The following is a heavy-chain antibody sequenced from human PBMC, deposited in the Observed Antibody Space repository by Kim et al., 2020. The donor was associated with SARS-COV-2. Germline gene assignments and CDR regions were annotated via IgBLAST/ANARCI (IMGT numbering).Heavy chain of an antibody. Sequence: GGSLRLSCAASGFTLSGSAIHWVRQASGKGLEWVGRIGSTADSYATAYTASVKGRFTISRGDSKNTTYLQMNSLKTEDTALYYCILYNYADFRPPYWGQGTLVTVCS. CDR2: IGSTADSYAT. CDR1: GFTLSGSA. J-gene: IGHJ4*02. D-gene: IGHD3-16*01. V-gene: IGHV3-73*01. CDR3: ILYNYADFRPPY.